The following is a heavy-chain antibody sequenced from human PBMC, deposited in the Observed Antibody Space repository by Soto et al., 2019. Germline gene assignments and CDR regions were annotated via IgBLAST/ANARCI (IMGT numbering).Heavy chain of an antibody. CDR3: ARVANGSGSYYTYYFDY. J-gene: IGHJ4*01. D-gene: IGHD3-10*01. Sequence: SETLSLTCAVSSGSISSSTRWCWVRPPPGKGLGWTGVIYHSGSTNYKPSVKSRVTISIDKSKNQFYLKLSSVTAADTSVYSCARVANGSGSYYTYYFDYWGQGTLVTVSS. CDR2: IYHSGST. V-gene: IGHV4-4*02. CDR1: SGSISSSTR.